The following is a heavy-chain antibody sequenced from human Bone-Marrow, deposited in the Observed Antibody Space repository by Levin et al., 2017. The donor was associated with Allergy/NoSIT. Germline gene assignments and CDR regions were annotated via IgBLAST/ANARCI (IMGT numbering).Heavy chain of an antibody. V-gene: IGHV3-7*01. CDR1: GFNFGFYW. D-gene: IGHD6-13*01. CDR3: ARAADAGTVDY. J-gene: IGHJ4*02. CDR2: VNQDGSEK. Sequence: QASETLSLTCAASGFNFGFYWMSWVRQAPGKGLEWVANVNQDGSEKYYVDSVTGRFTISRDNAKNSLYLQMNSLRVEDAALYYCARAADAGTVDYWGQGTQVTVSS.